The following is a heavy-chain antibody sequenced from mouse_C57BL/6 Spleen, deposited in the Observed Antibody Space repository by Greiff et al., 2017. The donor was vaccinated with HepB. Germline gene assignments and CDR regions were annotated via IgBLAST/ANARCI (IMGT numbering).Heavy chain of an antibody. CDR1: GYTFTSYW. Sequence: VKLQQSGAELVRPGSSVKLSCKASGYTFTSYWMHWVKQRPIQGLEWIGNIDPSDSETNYNQKFKDKATLTVDKSSSTAYMQLSSLTAEDSAVYYCATLTETNYFDYWGQGTTLTVSS. J-gene: IGHJ2*01. V-gene: IGHV1-52*01. CDR2: IDPSDSET. D-gene: IGHD2-13*01. CDR3: ATLTETNYFDY.